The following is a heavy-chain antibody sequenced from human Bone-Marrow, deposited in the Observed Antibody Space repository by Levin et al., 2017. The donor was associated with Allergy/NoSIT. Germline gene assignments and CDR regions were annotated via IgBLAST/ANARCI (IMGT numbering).Heavy chain of an antibody. CDR2: IKSKSDGGAT. J-gene: IGHJ4*02. V-gene: IGHV3-15*01. CDR1: GFTLSTAW. CDR3: TTLGSRHGFKVLAY. Sequence: GGSLRLSCSASGFTLSTAWMSWVRQAPGKGLEWIGRIKSKSDGGATQISAPVAGRFSISRDDSEKTLYLQMNSLKTDDTAVYYCTTLGSRHGFKVLAYWGQGTLVTVSS. D-gene: IGHD5-24*01.